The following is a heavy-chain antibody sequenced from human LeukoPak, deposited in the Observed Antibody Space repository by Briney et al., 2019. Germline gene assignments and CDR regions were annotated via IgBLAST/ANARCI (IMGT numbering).Heavy chain of an antibody. CDR2: IKSKSDGGTT. D-gene: IGHD3-10*01. Sequence: GGSLRLSCAASGFTFSSYWMNWVRQAPGKGLVWVGRIKSKSDGGTTDYAAPVKGRFTISRDDSKNTLFLQVNSLKIEGTAVYYCTTVTLRPVGLWGQGTLVTVSS. V-gene: IGHV3-15*05. J-gene: IGHJ4*02. CDR3: TTVTLRPVGL. CDR1: GFTFSSYW.